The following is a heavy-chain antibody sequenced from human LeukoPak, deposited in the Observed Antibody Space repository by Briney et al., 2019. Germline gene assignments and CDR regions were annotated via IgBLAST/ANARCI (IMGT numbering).Heavy chain of an antibody. V-gene: IGHV3-30*04. J-gene: IGHJ3*02. D-gene: IGHD1-26*01. CDR3: ARNRVGATRGAFDI. CDR1: GFTFSSYA. Sequence: GGSLRLSCAASGFTFSSYAMHRVRQAPGKGLEWVAVISYDGSNKYYADSVKGRFTISRDNSKNTLYLQMNSLRAEDTAVYYCARNRVGATRGAFDIWGQGTMVTVSS. CDR2: ISYDGSNK.